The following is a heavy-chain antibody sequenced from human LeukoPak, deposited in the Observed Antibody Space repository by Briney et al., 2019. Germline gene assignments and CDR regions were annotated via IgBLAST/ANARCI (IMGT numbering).Heavy chain of an antibody. D-gene: IGHD5-12*01. CDR1: GFTFSSYS. CDR3: ARGARRLRLPDY. Sequence: PGGSLRLSCAASGFTFSSYSMNWVRQAPGKGLEWVSSISSSSSYIYYADSVKGRFTISRDNAKNSLYLQMNSLRAEDTAVYYCARGARRLRLPDYWGQGTLVTVSS. V-gene: IGHV3-21*01. CDR2: ISSSSSYI. J-gene: IGHJ4*02.